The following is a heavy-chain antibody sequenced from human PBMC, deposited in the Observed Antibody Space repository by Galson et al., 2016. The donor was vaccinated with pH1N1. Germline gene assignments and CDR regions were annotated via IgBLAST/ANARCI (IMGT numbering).Heavy chain of an antibody. CDR3: AHSPYGDYVLYFDP. V-gene: IGHV2-5*02. CDR1: GLSLSTSGVG. J-gene: IGHJ5*02. Sequence: PALVKPTQTLTLTCTFSGLSLSTSGVGVGWIRQPPGKALEWLAVTYWDDDKRYSPSLKSRLTITKDTSKNQVVLIMTNMDPVDTATYYCAHSPYGDYVLYFDPWGQGTLVTVSS. D-gene: IGHD4-17*01. CDR2: TYWDDDK.